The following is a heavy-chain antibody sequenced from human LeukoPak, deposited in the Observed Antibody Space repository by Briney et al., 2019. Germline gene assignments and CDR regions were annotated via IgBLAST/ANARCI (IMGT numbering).Heavy chain of an antibody. CDR3: ASKWVTYYYNSSAYHYPTDVFDI. D-gene: IGHD3-22*01. J-gene: IGHJ3*02. V-gene: IGHV3-11*01. CDR2: ISSSGNII. CDR1: GFTFSDYY. Sequence: GRSLRLSCAASGFTFSDYYMSWIRQAPGKGLEWVSYISSSGNIIYYADSVKGRFTISRDNAKNSLYLQMNSLRADDTAVYYCASKWVTYYYNSSAYHYPTDVFDIWGQGTMVTVSS.